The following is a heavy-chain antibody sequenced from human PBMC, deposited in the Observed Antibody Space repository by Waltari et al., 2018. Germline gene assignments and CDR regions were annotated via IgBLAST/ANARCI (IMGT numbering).Heavy chain of an antibody. CDR1: GGSFSGYY. V-gene: IGHV4-34*01. Sequence: QVQLQQWGAGLLKPSETLSLTCAVYGGSFSGYYWSWIRQPPGKGLEWIGEINHSGSTNDNPTLKSRVTISVDTSKNQFSLKLSSVTAADTAVYYCARGRGYDFWSGYLPHYYYYGMDVWGQGTTVTVSS. CDR3: ARGRGYDFWSGYLPHYYYYGMDV. J-gene: IGHJ6*02. D-gene: IGHD3-3*01. CDR2: INHSGST.